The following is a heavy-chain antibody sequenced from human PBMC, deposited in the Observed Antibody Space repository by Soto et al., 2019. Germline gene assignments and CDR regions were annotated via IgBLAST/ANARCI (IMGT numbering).Heavy chain of an antibody. CDR3: ARVYDFGSGYPTPFDY. Sequence: ASVKVSCKASGYTFTSYGISWVRQAPGQGLEWMGWISVYNGNTNYAQKLQGRVTMTTDTSTSTAYMELRSLRSDDTAVYYCARVYDFGSGYPTPFDYWGKETRVTVPS. CDR2: ISVYNGNT. V-gene: IGHV1-18*01. D-gene: IGHD3-3*01. CDR1: GYTFTSYG. J-gene: IGHJ4*02.